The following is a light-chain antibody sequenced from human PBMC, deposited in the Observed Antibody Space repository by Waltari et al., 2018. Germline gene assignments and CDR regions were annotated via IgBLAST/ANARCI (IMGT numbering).Light chain of an antibody. V-gene: IGKV1-8*01. J-gene: IGKJ1*01. CDR3: QQYFNYPRT. Sequence: AFRMTQSPSSLSASTGDRVTITCRASQYISNYLAWFQQRPGKDPKLLIYEASTLQRGVPSRFSGSGSGTDFTLTITSLQSDDFATYYCQQYFNYPRTFGQGTRVEIE. CDR2: EAS. CDR1: QYISNY.